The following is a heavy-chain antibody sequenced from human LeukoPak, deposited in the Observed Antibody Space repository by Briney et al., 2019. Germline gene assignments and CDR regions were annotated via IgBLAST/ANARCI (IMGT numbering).Heavy chain of an antibody. D-gene: IGHD5-18*01. CDR1: GYTFTSYY. CDR2: ISAYNGNT. CDR3: ARGGYSYGQSDY. Sequence: ASVKVSCKASGYTFTSYYMHWVRQAPGQGLEWMGWISAYNGNTNYAQKLQGRVTMTTDTSTSTAYMELRSLRSDDTAVYYCARGGYSYGQSDYWGQGTLVTVSS. V-gene: IGHV1-18*04. J-gene: IGHJ4*02.